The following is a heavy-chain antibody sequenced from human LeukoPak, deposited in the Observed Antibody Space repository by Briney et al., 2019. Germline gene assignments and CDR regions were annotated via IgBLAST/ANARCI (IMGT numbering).Heavy chain of an antibody. V-gene: IGHV3-53*01. D-gene: IGHD2-15*01. CDR2: IYSGGST. CDR3: ASTRSGYFDY. J-gene: IGHJ4*02. Sequence: GGSVRLSCAASGFTVSNNYMSWVRQAPGKGLEWVSVIYSGGSTYYADSVKGRFTISRDNSKNTLYLQMNSLRAEDTAVYHCASTRSGYFDYWGQGTLVTVSS. CDR1: GFTVSNNY.